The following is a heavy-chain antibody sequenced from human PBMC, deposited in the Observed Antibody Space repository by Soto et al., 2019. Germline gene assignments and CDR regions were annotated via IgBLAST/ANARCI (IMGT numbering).Heavy chain of an antibody. J-gene: IGHJ4*02. V-gene: IGHV1-69*13. Sequence: GASVKVSCKASGVTFSRQDMRWVRQAPGQGLEWMGGIIPIFGTPQYAEKFQDRVTITADESTSTAYMELSSLTSEDTAVYYCATNEGRDGYSFDYWGQVPLATFSS. CDR3: ATNEGRDGYSFDY. CDR2: IIPIFGTP. CDR1: GVTFSRQD. D-gene: IGHD5-12*01.